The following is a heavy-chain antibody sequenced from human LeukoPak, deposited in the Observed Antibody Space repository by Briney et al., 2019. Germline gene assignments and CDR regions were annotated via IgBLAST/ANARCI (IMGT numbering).Heavy chain of an antibody. D-gene: IGHD2-2*01. V-gene: IGHV3-21*01. CDR2: ISYTGTYI. Sequence: GGSLRLSCAASAFSLNAYNMNWVRQAPGKGLEWVSSISYTGTYIYYADSVKGRFTISRDNAKNSLYLQMNSLRAEDTAVYYCARGYCSSTSCYELDYWGQGTLVTVSS. CDR1: AFSLNAYN. CDR3: ARGYCSSTSCYELDY. J-gene: IGHJ4*02.